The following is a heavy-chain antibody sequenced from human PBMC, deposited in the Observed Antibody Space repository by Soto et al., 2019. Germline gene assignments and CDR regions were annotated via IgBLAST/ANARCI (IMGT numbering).Heavy chain of an antibody. CDR3: ARPDYGDYVFQH. J-gene: IGHJ1*01. CDR2: ISSSSSYI. V-gene: IGHV3-21*01. CDR1: GFTFSSYS. D-gene: IGHD4-17*01. Sequence: GGSLRLSCAASGFTFSSYSMNWVRQAPGKGLEWVSSISSSSSYIYYADSVKGRFTISRDNAKNSLYLQMNSLRAEDTAVYYCARPDYGDYVFQHWGQGTLVTVSS.